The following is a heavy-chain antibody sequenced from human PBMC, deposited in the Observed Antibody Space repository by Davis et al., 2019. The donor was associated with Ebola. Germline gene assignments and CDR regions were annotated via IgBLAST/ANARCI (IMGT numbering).Heavy chain of an antibody. D-gene: IGHD3-10*01. J-gene: IGHJ5*02. CDR3: ASQRLLWFGELLYSVGNWFDP. CDR1: GGSFSGYY. Sequence: SETLSLTCAVYGGSFSGYYWSWIRQPPGKGLEWIGEINHSGSTNYNPSLKSRVTISVDTSKNQFSLKLSSVTAADTAVYYCASQRLLWFGELLYSVGNWFDPWGQGTLVTVSS. V-gene: IGHV4-34*01. CDR2: INHSGST.